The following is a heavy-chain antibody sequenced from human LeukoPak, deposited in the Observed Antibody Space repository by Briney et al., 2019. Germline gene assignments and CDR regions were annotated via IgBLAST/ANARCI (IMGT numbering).Heavy chain of an antibody. D-gene: IGHD4-17*01. CDR1: GGSISSYY. V-gene: IGHV4-59*12. CDR2: IYYSGST. J-gene: IGHJ4*02. Sequence: PSETLSLTCTVSGGSISSYYWSWIRQPPGKGLEWIGNIYYSGSTNYNPSLKSRVTISVDTSKNQFSLKLSSVTAADTAVYYCARGGTLSVTTRGFFDYWGQGTLVTVSS. CDR3: ARGGTLSVTTRGFFDY.